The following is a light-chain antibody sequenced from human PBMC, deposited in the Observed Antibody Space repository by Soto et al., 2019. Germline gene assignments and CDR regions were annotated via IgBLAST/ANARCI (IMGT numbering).Light chain of an antibody. CDR3: HQYNNWPLT. Sequence: EIVMTQSPATLSVSPGERATLSCRASHSVSSNLAWYQQKPGQAPRLLIYGVSARASGIPARFSGSGSGTECTLTISSLQSEDFAVYYCHQYNNWPLTFGGGTKVEIK. CDR1: HSVSSN. CDR2: GVS. J-gene: IGKJ4*01. V-gene: IGKV3-15*01.